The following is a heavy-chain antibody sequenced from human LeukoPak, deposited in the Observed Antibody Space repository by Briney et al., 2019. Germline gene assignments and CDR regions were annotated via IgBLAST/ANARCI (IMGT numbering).Heavy chain of an antibody. V-gene: IGHV4-59*08. CDR3: ARHSRGRWYVFDY. D-gene: IGHD6-13*01. CDR2: IYYSGST. CDR1: GGSISSYY. Sequence: PSETLSLTCTVSGGSISSYYWSWIRQPPGKGLEWIGYIYYSGSTNYNPSLKSRVTISVDTSKNQFSLKLSSVTAADTAVYYCARHSRGRWYVFDYWGQGTLVTVSS. J-gene: IGHJ4*02.